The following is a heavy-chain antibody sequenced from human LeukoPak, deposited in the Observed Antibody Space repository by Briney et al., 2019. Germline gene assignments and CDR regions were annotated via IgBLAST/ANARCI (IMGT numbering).Heavy chain of an antibody. J-gene: IGHJ3*02. CDR1: GFTFSSYG. CDR3: ARDEAYSGSNDAFDI. CDR2: IWYDGSNK. D-gene: IGHD1-26*01. V-gene: IGHV3-33*01. Sequence: GGSLRLSCAASGFTFSSYGMHWVRQAPGKGLEWVAVIWYDGSNKYYADSVKGRFTISRDNSKNTLYLQTNSLRAEDTAVYYCARDEAYSGSNDAFDIWGQGTMVTVSS.